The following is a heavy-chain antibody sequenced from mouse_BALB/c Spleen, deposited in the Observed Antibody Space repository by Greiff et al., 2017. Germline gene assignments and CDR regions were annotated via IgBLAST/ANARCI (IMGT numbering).Heavy chain of an antibody. CDR2: ILPGSGST. D-gene: IGHD3-2*02. Sequence: QVQLQQSGAELMKPGASVKISCKATGYTFSSYWIEWVKQRPGHGLEWIGEILPGSGSTNYNEKFKGKATFTADTSSNTAYMQLSSLTSEDSAVYYCAREGVRRQAWFAYWGQGTLVTVSA. CDR1: GYTFSSYW. J-gene: IGHJ3*01. CDR3: AREGVRRQAWFAY. V-gene: IGHV1-9*01.